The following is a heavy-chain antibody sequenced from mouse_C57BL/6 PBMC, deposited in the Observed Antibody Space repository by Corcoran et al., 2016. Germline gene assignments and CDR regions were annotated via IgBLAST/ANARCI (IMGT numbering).Heavy chain of an antibody. V-gene: IGHV1-80*01. CDR1: GYAFSSYW. J-gene: IGHJ2*01. D-gene: IGHD1-1*01. CDR2: IYPGDGDT. CDR3: TRFSCSSYVDY. Sequence: QVQLQQSGAELVKPGASVKISCKGSGYAFSSYWMNWVKQRPGKGLEWIGQIYPGDGDTNYNGKFKGKATLTEDKSASTAYMQLSSLTSEDSAVYFCTRFSCSSYVDYWGQGTTLTVSS.